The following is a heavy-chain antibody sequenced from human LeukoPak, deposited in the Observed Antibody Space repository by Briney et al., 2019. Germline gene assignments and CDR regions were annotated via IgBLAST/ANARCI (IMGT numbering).Heavy chain of an antibody. CDR2: ISSSSSYI. D-gene: IGHD5-18*01. CDR3: ARGVIQLWSDNWFDP. J-gene: IGHJ5*02. Sequence: PGGSLRLSCAASGFTFSSYSMNWVRQAPGKGLEWVSSISSSSSYINYADSVKGRFTISRDNAKNSLYLQMNSLRAEDTAVYYCARGVIQLWSDNWFDPWGQGTLVTVSS. CDR1: GFTFSSYS. V-gene: IGHV3-21*01.